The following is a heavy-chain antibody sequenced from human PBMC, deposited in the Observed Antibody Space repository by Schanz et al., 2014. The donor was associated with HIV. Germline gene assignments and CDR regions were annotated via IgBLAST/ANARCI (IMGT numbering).Heavy chain of an antibody. J-gene: IGHJ5*02. D-gene: IGHD2-2*02. CDR1: GFTFSSYW. CDR3: ARGGSPEEEVVEPAAIGAA. CDR2: ISAYSNSI. V-gene: IGHV3-21*01. Sequence: EVQLVESGGGLVQPGGSLTLSCAASGFTFSSYWMHWVRQAPGKGLEWVSSISAYSNSIHYEDSVKGRFTISRDNARNTLVLQMNRLRVDDSAVYYCARGGSPEEEVVEPAAIGAAWGQGTLVTVSS.